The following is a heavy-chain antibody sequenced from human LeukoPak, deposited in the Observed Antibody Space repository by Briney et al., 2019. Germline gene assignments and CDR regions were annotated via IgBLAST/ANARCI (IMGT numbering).Heavy chain of an antibody. V-gene: IGHV4-59*01. J-gene: IGHJ6*03. CDR2: IYYSGSGST. CDR1: GGSIGSYY. Sequence: SETLSLTFTVSGGSIGSYYWSWIRQPPGKGLEWIGYIYYSGSGSTNYNPSLKSRVSISVDTSKNHFSLKLSSVTAADTAVYYCARWYPSDYGAYYMDVWGKGTTVTVSS. CDR3: ARWYPSDYGAYYMDV. D-gene: IGHD4-17*01.